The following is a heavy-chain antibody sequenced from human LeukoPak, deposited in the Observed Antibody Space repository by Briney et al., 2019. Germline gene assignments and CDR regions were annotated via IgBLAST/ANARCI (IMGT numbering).Heavy chain of an antibody. Sequence: GASVKVSFKASGYTFTSYAMNWLRQAPGQGLEWMGWINTNTGNPTYAQGFTGRFVFSLDTSISTAYLQISSLKAEDTAVYYCACSSGWTGGDWFDPWGQGTLVTVSS. D-gene: IGHD6-19*01. J-gene: IGHJ5*02. CDR1: GYTFTSYA. CDR2: INTNTGNP. V-gene: IGHV7-4-1*02. CDR3: ACSSGWTGGDWFDP.